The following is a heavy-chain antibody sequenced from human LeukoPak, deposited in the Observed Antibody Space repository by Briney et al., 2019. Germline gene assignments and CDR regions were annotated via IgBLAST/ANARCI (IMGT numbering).Heavy chain of an antibody. CDR1: GFTFSSYA. CDR3: ARDQWGYSYNPFDY. Sequence: PGGSLRLSCAASGFTFSSYAMSWVRQAPGKGLEWVSSISSSSSYIYYADSVKGRFTISRDNAKNSLYLQMNSLRAEDTAVYYCARDQWGYSYNPFDYWGQGTLVTVSS. J-gene: IGHJ4*02. D-gene: IGHD5-18*01. V-gene: IGHV3-21*01. CDR2: ISSSSSYI.